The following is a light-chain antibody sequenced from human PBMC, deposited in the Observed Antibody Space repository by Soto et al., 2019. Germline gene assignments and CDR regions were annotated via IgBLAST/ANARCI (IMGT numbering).Light chain of an antibody. CDR1: RSNIGAGFD. J-gene: IGLJ1*01. V-gene: IGLV1-40*01. Sequence: SVLTPPASFSCAPGQIVTISCPVSRSNIGAGFDVQWYQQLPGTAPKLLIFDNSDRPSGVPDRFSGSKSGTSASLVITGLQAEDEAEYYCQSYDDSLTGQGVFGTGTKV. CDR3: QSYDDSLTGQGV. CDR2: DNS.